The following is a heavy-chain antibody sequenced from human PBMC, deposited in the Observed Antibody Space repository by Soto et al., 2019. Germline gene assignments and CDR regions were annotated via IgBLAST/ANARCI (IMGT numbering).Heavy chain of an antibody. CDR1: GFTFSNYG. CDR3: VRAAGYSGNDYVYYGMDV. Sequence: QVQLVESGGGVVQPGRSLRLSCAASGFTFSNYGMHWVRQAPGKGLEWVAHVWYDGRNKYYRDSVQGRFSISRDNSKNTLYLQMNSLRDEDTAVYYCVRAAGYSGNDYVYYGMDVWGQGTTVTVSS. J-gene: IGHJ6*02. CDR2: VWYDGRNK. V-gene: IGHV3-33*01. D-gene: IGHD5-12*01.